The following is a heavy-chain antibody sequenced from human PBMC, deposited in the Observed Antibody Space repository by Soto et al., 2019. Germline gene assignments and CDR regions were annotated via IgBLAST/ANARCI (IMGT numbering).Heavy chain of an antibody. CDR1: GFTFSSYA. CDR2: ISGSGGST. V-gene: IGHV3-23*01. CDR3: AKDWVPTKPVPS. J-gene: IGHJ4*02. Sequence: PGGSLRHSCAATGFTFSSYAMIWVRQAPGKGLEWVSAISGSGGSTYYTDSVKGRFTISRDNSKNTLYLQTNSLRAEDTAVYYCAKDWVPTKPVPSWGQGTLVTVSS. D-gene: IGHD1-1*01.